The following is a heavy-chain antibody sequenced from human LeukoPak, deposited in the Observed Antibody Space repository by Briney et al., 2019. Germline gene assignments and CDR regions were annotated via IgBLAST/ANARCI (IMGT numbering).Heavy chain of an antibody. Sequence: PGRSLRLSCSASGFAFSSYAMHWVRQAPGKGLEYVSAISSDGIRTYYADSVKGRFTISRDNSKNKVYVQMNSLRAEDTAVYYCAKDQWNPDYWGQGTLVSVSS. CDR3: AKDQWNPDY. V-gene: IGHV3-64*04. CDR2: ISSDGIRT. D-gene: IGHD6-19*01. CDR1: GFAFSSYA. J-gene: IGHJ4*02.